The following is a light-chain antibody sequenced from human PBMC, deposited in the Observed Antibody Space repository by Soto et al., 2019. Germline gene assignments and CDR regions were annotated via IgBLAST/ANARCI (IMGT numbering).Light chain of an antibody. J-gene: IGKJ2*01. CDR3: LQYSSSPYT. V-gene: IGKV1-6*01. CDR2: AVS. Sequence: ILMTQSPSSLSSSVGDRATLTCRASQGISNDLGWCQQKPGNAPRLLIYAVSNLQSGVPSRFSGSGSGTEFTLTISSLQPEDFATYYCLQYSSSPYTFGQGTKLEIK. CDR1: QGISND.